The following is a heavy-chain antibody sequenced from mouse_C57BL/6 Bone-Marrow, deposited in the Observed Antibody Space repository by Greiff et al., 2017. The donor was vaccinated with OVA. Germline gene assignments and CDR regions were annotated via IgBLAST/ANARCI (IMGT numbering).Heavy chain of an antibody. CDR1: GFTFSNYW. Sequence: EVKLMESGGGLVQPGGSMKLSCVASGFTFSNYWMNWVRQSPEKGLEWVAQIRLKSDNYATHYAESVKGRFTISRDDSKSSVYLQMNNLRAEDTGIYYCTEPFWYGSSYVDYWGQGTTLTVSS. CDR2: IRLKSDNYAT. J-gene: IGHJ2*01. V-gene: IGHV6-3*01. D-gene: IGHD1-1*01. CDR3: TEPFWYGSSYVDY.